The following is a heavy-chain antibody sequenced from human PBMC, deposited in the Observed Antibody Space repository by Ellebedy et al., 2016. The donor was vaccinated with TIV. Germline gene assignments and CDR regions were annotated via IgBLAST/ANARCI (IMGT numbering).Heavy chain of an antibody. CDR3: AKTSTCGSGWSCFFDP. D-gene: IGHD6-19*01. Sequence: GESLKISCAASGFTVSNNYISWVRQAPGKGLEWVSVIYSGGSTYYADSVKGRFTVSRDNFKNTPYLQMDNLRAEDTAIYYCAKTSTCGSGWSCFFDPWGQGTLVTVSS. CDR1: GFTVSNNY. J-gene: IGHJ5*02. CDR2: IYSGGST. V-gene: IGHV3-53*01.